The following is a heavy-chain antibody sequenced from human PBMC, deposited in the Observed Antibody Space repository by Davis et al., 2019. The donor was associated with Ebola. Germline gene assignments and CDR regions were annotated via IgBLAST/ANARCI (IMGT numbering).Heavy chain of an antibody. CDR2: IYHSGST. CDR1: GGSVSSASYY. Sequence: PSETLSLTCTVSGGSVSSASYYWSWIRQPPGKGLEWIGYIYHSGSTNYNPSLKSRVTMSVDTSKNQFSLKLTSVTAADTAVYYCARRHPKVKIGDTFDYWGQGTLVTVSS. J-gene: IGHJ4*02. CDR3: ARRHPKVKIGDTFDY. D-gene: IGHD2/OR15-2a*01. V-gene: IGHV4-61*01.